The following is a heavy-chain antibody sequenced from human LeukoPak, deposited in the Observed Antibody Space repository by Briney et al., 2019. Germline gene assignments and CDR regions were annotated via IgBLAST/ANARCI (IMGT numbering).Heavy chain of an antibody. CDR2: IYYSGST. CDR1: GGSISGYY. CDR3: ARRKGRAFDY. V-gene: IGHV4-39*01. Sequence: SETLSLTCTVSGGSISGYYWNWIRQPPGKGLEWIGSIYYSGSTYYNPSLKSRVTISVDTSKNQFSLKLSSVTAADTAVYYCARRKGRAFDYWGQGTLVTVSS. J-gene: IGHJ4*02.